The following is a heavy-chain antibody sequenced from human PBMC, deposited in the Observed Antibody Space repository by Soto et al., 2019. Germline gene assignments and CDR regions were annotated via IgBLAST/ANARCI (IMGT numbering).Heavy chain of an antibody. D-gene: IGHD1-26*01. V-gene: IGHV3-73*02. CDR1: GFTFSDST. CDR2: IRSKANSYAT. J-gene: IGHJ4*02. CDR3: SREGAAHDC. Sequence: EVQLVESGGGLVQPGGSLKLSCAASGFTFSDSTMHWVRQASGKGLEWVGRIRSKANSYATAYAASVKGRFTISRDDSKNTAYLQLNSLKTEDTAVYYCSREGAAHDCWGQGTLVTVSP.